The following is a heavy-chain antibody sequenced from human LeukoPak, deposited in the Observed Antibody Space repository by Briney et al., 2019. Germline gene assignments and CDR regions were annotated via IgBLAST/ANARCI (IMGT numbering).Heavy chain of an antibody. J-gene: IGHJ6*02. V-gene: IGHV4-59*12. CDR1: GGPISTYY. CDR3: ARDQIVGATTPFYYYYGMDV. Sequence: SETLSLTCTVSGGPISTYYWTWIRQPPGKGLEWIGYIYYSGSTNYNPSLKSRVTISVDTSKNQFSLKLSSVTAADTAVYYCARDQIVGATTPFYYYYGMDVWGQGTTVTVSS. D-gene: IGHD1-26*01. CDR2: IYYSGST.